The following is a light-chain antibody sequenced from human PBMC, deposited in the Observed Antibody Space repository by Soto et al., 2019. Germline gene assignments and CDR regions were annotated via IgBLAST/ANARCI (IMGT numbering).Light chain of an antibody. Sequence: EIVLTQSPGTLSLSPGERATLSCRASQSVSSSYLAWYQQKPGQAPRLLIYDTSSRATGIPDRFSGSGSGTEFTLDISRLEPEDFAVYYCQQCGSSPSFGQGTKVELK. J-gene: IGKJ1*01. CDR1: QSVSSSY. CDR3: QQCGSSPS. V-gene: IGKV3-20*01. CDR2: DTS.